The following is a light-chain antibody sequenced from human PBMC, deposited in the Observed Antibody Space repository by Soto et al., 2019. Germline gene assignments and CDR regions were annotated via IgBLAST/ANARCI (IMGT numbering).Light chain of an antibody. CDR1: SSDVGSYNL. CDR2: EGS. J-gene: IGLJ3*02. Sequence: QSALTQPASGPGSPGQSITISGTGTSSDVGSYNLVSWYQQHPGKAPKLMIYEGSKRPSGVSNRFSGSKSGNTASLTISGLQAEDEADSYCCSYAGSSSWVFGGGTKLTVL. V-gene: IGLV2-23*01. CDR3: CSYAGSSSWV.